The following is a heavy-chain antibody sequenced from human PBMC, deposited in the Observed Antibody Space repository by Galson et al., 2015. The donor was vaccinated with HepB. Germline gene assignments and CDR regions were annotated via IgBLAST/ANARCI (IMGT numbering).Heavy chain of an antibody. D-gene: IGHD5-12*01. J-gene: IGHJ6*02. CDR1: GSTFSNYR. CDR2: ITSDSTYI. V-gene: IGHV3-21*01. Sequence: SLRLSCAASGSTFSNYRMNWVRQAPGKGLDWVASITSDSTYIYYGESLEGRFTISRDNAKNSLSLQMNSLRAEDTGVYYCARETITNYAMDVWGQGTTVTVSS. CDR3: ARETITNYAMDV.